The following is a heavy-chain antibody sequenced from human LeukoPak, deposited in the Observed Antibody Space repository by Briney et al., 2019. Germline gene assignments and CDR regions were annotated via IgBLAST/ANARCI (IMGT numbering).Heavy chain of an antibody. CDR3: AKEDFGGSYFEY. D-gene: IGHD3-10*01. J-gene: IGHJ4*02. CDR1: GFTFSSYG. CDR2: ISSDGTNK. V-gene: IGHV3-30*18. Sequence: GGSLRLSCAPSGFTFSSYGMHWVRQAPGKGLEWVAAISSDGTNKLYADSVEGRFTISRDHSKNTLYLQMNSLRPEDTSMYYCAKEDFGGSYFEYWGQGTLVTVSS.